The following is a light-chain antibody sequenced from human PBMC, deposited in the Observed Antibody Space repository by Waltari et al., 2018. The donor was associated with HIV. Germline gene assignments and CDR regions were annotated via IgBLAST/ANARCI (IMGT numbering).Light chain of an antibody. J-gene: IGLJ3*02. CDR2: DVN. CDR1: SSDVGGYNY. CDR3: SSYTSSSTRV. V-gene: IGLV2-14*03. Sequence: QSALTQPASVSGSPGQSITISCTGTSSDVGGYNYVSWYQRQPGKAPNLMIYDVNNRPSGVSNRFSGSKSGNTASLTISGLQAEDEADYYCSSYTSSSTRVFGGGTKVTVL.